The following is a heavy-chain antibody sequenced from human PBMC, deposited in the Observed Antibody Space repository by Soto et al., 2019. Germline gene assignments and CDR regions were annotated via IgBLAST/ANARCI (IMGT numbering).Heavy chain of an antibody. D-gene: IGHD6-13*01. Sequence: PGGSLRLSCAASGFTFSSYGMHWVRQAPGKGLEWVAVIWYDGSNKYYADSVKGRFTISRDNSKNTLYLQMNSLRAEDTAVYYCAGALAGTNYYYGMDVWGQGTTVTVSS. V-gene: IGHV3-33*01. CDR1: GFTFSSYG. CDR2: IWYDGSNK. J-gene: IGHJ6*02. CDR3: AGALAGTNYYYGMDV.